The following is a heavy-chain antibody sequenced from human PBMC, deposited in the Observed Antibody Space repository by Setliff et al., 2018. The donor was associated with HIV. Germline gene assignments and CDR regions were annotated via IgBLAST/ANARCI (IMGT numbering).Heavy chain of an antibody. CDR1: GGSASNSRYY. CDR2: IHYNERT. CDR3: AREQRVRGLIYYFDY. J-gene: IGHJ4*02. D-gene: IGHD3-10*01. Sequence: SETLSLTCTVSGGSASNSRYYWAWIRQPPGKGLEYIGSIHYNERTYYNPSLKSRVAISTDTSKNQFSLNVRSVTAADTAVYFCAREQRVRGLIYYFDYWGQGTLVTVSS. V-gene: IGHV4-39*07.